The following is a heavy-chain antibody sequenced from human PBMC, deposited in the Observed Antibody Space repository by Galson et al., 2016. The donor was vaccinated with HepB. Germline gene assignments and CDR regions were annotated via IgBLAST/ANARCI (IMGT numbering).Heavy chain of an antibody. D-gene: IGHD3-10*01. V-gene: IGHV4-39*01. J-gene: IGHJ4*02. CDR1: GDSLNRGPYY. CDR2: IFNSGYA. Sequence: SETLSLTCTVSGDSLNRGPYYWGWIRQSPGRGLEWMANIFNSGYAIYNPSLRSRVTISVDTSKSQISLKVNSVTAADTAVYYCARQSMIRGVVINYWGQGILVTVSS. CDR3: ARQSMIRGVVINY.